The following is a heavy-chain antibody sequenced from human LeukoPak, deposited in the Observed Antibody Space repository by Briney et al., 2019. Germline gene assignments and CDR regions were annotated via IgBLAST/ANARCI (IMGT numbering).Heavy chain of an antibody. CDR1: GGSISSSSYY. D-gene: IGHD4-17*01. J-gene: IGHJ4*02. Sequence: PSETLSLTCTVSGGSISSSSYYWGWIRQPPGKGLEWIGSIYYSGSTYYNPSLKSRVTISVDTSKNQFSLKLSSVTAADTAVYYCASYDYGDYTIEYWGQGSLVTVSS. CDR3: ASYDYGDYTIEY. CDR2: IYYSGST. V-gene: IGHV4-39*01.